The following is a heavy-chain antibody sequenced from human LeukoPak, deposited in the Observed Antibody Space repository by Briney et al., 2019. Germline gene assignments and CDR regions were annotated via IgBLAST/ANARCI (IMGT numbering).Heavy chain of an antibody. Sequence: PGGSLRLSCAASGFTLSSYAMNWVRQAPGKGLEWVSAISGSGGSTYYADSVKGRFTISGDNSKNTLYLQMNSLRAEDTAVYYCAKGAVAYCGGDCYSADYWGQGTLVTVSS. J-gene: IGHJ4*02. D-gene: IGHD2-21*02. CDR1: GFTLSSYA. CDR2: ISGSGGST. V-gene: IGHV3-23*01. CDR3: AKGAVAYCGGDCYSADY.